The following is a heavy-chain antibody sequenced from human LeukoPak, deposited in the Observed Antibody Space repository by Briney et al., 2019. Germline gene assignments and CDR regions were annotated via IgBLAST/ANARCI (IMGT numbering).Heavy chain of an antibody. CDR3: ARARYCSGGSCYAEY. V-gene: IGHV5-51*03. CDR1: GYSFTTYW. J-gene: IGHJ4*02. D-gene: IGHD2-15*01. CDR2: IYPGDSDT. Sequence: PGESLKISCKGSGYSFTTYWIGWVRQMPGKGLEWMGIIYPGDSDTRYSPSFQGQVTISADKSIGTAYLQWSSLKASDTAMYYCARARYCSGGSCYAEYWGQGTLLTVSS.